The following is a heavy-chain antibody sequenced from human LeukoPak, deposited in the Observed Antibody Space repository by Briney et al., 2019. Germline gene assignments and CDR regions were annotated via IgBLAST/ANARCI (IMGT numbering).Heavy chain of an antibody. Sequence: SETLSLTCTVSGGSISSYYWSWIRQPPGQGLEWIGSIYYSGSTNYNPSLKRRVTISVDTSKNQFSLKLNSVTAADTAVYYCARLMVRGVDYYYYYMDVWGKGTTVTISS. CDR2: IYYSGST. J-gene: IGHJ6*03. D-gene: IGHD3-10*01. CDR3: ARLMVRGVDYYYYYMDV. V-gene: IGHV4-59*12. CDR1: GGSISSYY.